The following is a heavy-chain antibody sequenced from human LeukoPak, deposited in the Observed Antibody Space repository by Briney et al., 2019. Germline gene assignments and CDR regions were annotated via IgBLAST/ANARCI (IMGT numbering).Heavy chain of an antibody. CDR1: GGSISSYY. CDR2: INHSGST. D-gene: IGHD1-14*01. J-gene: IGHJ6*03. Sequence: SETLSLTCTVSGGSISSYYWSWIWQPPGKGLEWIGEINHSGSTNYNPSLKSRVTISVDTSKNQFSLKLSSVTAADTAVYYCARPAEYYMDVWGKGTTVTVSS. CDR3: ARPAEYYMDV. V-gene: IGHV4-34*01.